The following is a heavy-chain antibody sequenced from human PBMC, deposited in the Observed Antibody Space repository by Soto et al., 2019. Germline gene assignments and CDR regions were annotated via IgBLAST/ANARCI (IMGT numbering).Heavy chain of an antibody. Sequence: ASVNVSCKASGYTFTSYDINWVRQATGQGLEWMGWMNPNSGNTGYAQKFQGRVTMTRNPSISTAYMELSSLRSEDTAVYYCARGLIYSSSWYPFDYWGQGTLVTVSS. D-gene: IGHD6-13*01. CDR2: MNPNSGNT. J-gene: IGHJ4*02. CDR3: ARGLIYSSSWYPFDY. V-gene: IGHV1-8*01. CDR1: GYTFTSYD.